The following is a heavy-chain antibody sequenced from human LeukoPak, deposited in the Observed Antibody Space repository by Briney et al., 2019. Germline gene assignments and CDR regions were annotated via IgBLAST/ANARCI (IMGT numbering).Heavy chain of an antibody. V-gene: IGHV1-69*13. CDR3: ARIPPIDDFWSGYYKHYFDY. Sequence: SVKVSCKASGGTFISYAISWVRQAPGQGLEWMGGIIPIFGTANYAQKFQGRVTITADESTSTAYMELSSLRSEDTAVYYCARIPPIDDFWSGYYKHYFDYWGQGTLVTVSS. CDR2: IIPIFGTA. CDR1: GGTFISYA. D-gene: IGHD3-3*01. J-gene: IGHJ4*02.